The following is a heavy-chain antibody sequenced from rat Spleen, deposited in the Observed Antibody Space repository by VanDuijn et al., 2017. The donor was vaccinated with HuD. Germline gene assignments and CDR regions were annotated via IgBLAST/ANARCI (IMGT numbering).Heavy chain of an antibody. D-gene: IGHD1-12*02. CDR2: ISPSGGST. V-gene: IGHV5-19*01. J-gene: IGHJ2*01. CDR3: ARRVYDGPLDY. CDR1: GFTFSNYG. Sequence: EVQVVESGGGLVQPGRSLKLSCAASGFTFSNYGMHWIRQAPTKGLDWVAYISPSGGSTYYRNSVKGRFTISRDNAKSTLYLQMDSLRSEDTATYYCARRVYDGPLDYWGQGVMVTVSS.